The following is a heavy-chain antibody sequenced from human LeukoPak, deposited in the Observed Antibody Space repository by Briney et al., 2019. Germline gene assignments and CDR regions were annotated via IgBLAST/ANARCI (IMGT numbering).Heavy chain of an antibody. CDR3: AREYNSGWLFLY. J-gene: IGHJ4*02. CDR2: ISAYNGNT. CDR1: GYTFSSYY. D-gene: IGHD6-19*01. Sequence: ASVKVSCKASGYTFSSYYIHWVRQAPGQGLEWMGWISAYNGNTNYAQKLQGRVTMTTDTSTSTAYMELRSLRSDDTAVYYCAREYNSGWLFLYWGQGTLVTVSS. V-gene: IGHV1-18*04.